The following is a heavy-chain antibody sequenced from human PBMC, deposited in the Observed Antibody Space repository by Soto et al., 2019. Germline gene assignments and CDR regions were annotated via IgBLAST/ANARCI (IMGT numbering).Heavy chain of an antibody. Sequence: PWCSPRLSCAACGFTVSNSGVHWVLQAPGKGLEWVAMIWYDGSNKYYADSVKGRFTISRDNSQNTLYLQMNSLRVEDTAVYYCARGRGSYYYVMDVWGQGTTVTVSS. D-gene: IGHD3-10*01. CDR3: ARGRGSYYYVMDV. CDR1: GFTVSNSG. CDR2: IWYDGSNK. J-gene: IGHJ6*02. V-gene: IGHV3-33*01.